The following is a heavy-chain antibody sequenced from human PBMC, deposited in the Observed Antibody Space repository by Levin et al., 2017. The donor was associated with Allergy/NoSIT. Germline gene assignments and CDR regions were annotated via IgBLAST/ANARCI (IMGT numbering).Heavy chain of an antibody. CDR3: ARGYSNRFDY. J-gene: IGHJ4*02. CDR1: GFTFSTFW. D-gene: IGHD4-11*01. CDR2: INSEGSST. Sequence: GGSLRLSCAASGFTFSTFWMHWVRQAPGKGLVWVARINSEGSSTSYADSVKGRFTISRDNAKNTLFLQMNSLRAEDTALYYCARGYSNRFDYWGQGTLVTVSS. V-gene: IGHV3-74*01.